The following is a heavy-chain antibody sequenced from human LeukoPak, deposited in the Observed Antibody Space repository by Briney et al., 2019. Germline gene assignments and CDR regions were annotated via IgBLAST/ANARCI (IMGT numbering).Heavy chain of an antibody. Sequence: GSLRLSCAASGFTVSSNYMSWIRQPPGKGLEWIGNLYHSGSPNYNPSLKSRVTISIDTAKNQFSLRLRSVTAADTAVCYCATLTGTTYPYYFDFWGQATLVTVSS. D-gene: IGHD1-20*01. CDR2: LYHSGSP. V-gene: IGHV4-59*02. J-gene: IGHJ4*02. CDR3: ATLTGTTYPYYFDF. CDR1: GFTVSSNY.